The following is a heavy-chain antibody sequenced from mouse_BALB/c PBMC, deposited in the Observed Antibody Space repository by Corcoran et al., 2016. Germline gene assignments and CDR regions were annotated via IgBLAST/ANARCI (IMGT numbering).Heavy chain of an antibody. J-gene: IGHJ2*01. V-gene: IGHV3-6*02. CDR2: ISYDGSN. CDR3: ARDDY. Sequence: DVQLQESGPGLVKPSQSLSLTCSVTVYSITSGYYWNWIRQFPGNKLEWMGYISYDGSNNYNPSLKNRISITRDTSKNQFFLKLNSVTTEDTATYYCARDDYWGQGTTLTVSS. CDR1: VYSITSGYY.